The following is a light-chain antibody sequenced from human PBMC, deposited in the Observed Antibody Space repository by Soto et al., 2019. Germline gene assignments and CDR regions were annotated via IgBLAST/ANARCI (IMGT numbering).Light chain of an antibody. Sequence: ETVLTQSPGTLSLSPGERATLSCRASQSVSSSYLAWYQQKPGQAPRLLSYDASSRATGIPDRFSGSGSGTDFTLTIIRLEPEDFAVYYWQQYVRSPPSWTFGQGTKVEIK. CDR1: QSVSSSY. V-gene: IGKV3-20*01. J-gene: IGKJ1*01. CDR2: DAS. CDR3: QQYVRSPPSWT.